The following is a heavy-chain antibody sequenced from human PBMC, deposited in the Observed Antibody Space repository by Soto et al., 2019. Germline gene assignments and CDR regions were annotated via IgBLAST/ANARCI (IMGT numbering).Heavy chain of an antibody. D-gene: IGHD3-9*01. CDR2: IKEDGSKT. Sequence: EVQLVESGGGLVQPGGSLRLSCAASGFTFSNYWMTWVRQAPGKGLEWVAMIKEDGSKTYYVDSVKGRFAMSRDNAKNSLFVQMNNLRAEDTAVYYCVRDSGYDVLTGYQHFDYWGQGTLVTVSS. J-gene: IGHJ4*02. CDR1: GFTFSNYW. V-gene: IGHV3-7*03. CDR3: VRDSGYDVLTGYQHFDY.